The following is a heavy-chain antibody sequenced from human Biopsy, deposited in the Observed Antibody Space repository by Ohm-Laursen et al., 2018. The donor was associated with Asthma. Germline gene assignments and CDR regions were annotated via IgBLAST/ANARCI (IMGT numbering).Heavy chain of an antibody. D-gene: IGHD6-13*01. J-gene: IGHJ6*02. V-gene: IGHV3-66*04. CDR3: ARQPIAEPGTTFYYYYGMDV. CDR1: GFTFRNFG. CDR2: IYSGGST. Sequence: SLRLSCAASGFTFRNFGMHWVRQAPGKGLEWVSVIYSGGSTYYADSVKGRFTISRDSSKNTLFLQMDSLRAEDTAVYYCARQPIAEPGTTFYYYYGMDVWGQGTTVTVSS.